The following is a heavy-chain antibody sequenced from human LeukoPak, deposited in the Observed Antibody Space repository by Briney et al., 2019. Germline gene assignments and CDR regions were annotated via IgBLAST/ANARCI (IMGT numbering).Heavy chain of an antibody. J-gene: IGHJ5*02. V-gene: IGHV4-61*02. CDR3: ARLWYYDSSGYP. Sequence: PSQTLSLTCTVSGGSISSGSYYWSWIRQPAGKGLEWIGRIYTSGSTNYNPSLKSRVTISVDTSKNQFSLKLSSVTAADTAVYYCARLWYYDSSGYPWGQGTLVTVSS. CDR1: GGSISSGSYY. D-gene: IGHD3-22*01. CDR2: IYTSGST.